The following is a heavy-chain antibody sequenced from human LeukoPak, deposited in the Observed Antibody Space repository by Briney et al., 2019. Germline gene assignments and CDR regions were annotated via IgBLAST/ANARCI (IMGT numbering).Heavy chain of an antibody. CDR3: ARDRELRYFDWLYYYFDY. CDR2: IKQDGSEK. J-gene: IGHJ4*02. V-gene: IGHV3-7*01. CDR1: GFTFSSYW. Sequence: GGSLRLSCAASGFTFSSYWMSWVRQAPGKGLEWVANIKQDGSEKYYVDSVKGRFTISRDNAKNSLYLQMNSLRAEDTAVYYCARDRELRYFDWLYYYFDYWGQGTLVTVSS. D-gene: IGHD3-9*01.